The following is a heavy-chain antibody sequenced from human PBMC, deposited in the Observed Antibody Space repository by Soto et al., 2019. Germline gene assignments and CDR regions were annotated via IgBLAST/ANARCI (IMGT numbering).Heavy chain of an antibody. CDR1: GGSISSYY. CDR3: ARERGIAAAGTWWFDP. Sequence: QVQLQESGPGLVKPSETLSLTCTVSGGSISSYYWSWIRQPPGKGLEWIGYIYYSGSTNYNPSLKSRVTISVDTSKNQFSLKLSSVTAADTAVYYCARERGIAAAGTWWFDPWGQGTLVTVSS. CDR2: IYYSGST. V-gene: IGHV4-59*01. D-gene: IGHD6-13*01. J-gene: IGHJ5*02.